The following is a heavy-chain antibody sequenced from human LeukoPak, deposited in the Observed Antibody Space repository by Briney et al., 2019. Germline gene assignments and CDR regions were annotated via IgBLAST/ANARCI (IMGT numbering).Heavy chain of an antibody. CDR2: INPNSGGT. Sequence: ASVKVSCKASGYTFNGYYLHWVRQAPGQGLEWMGWINPNSGGTNYAQKFQGRVTMTRDTSISTAYMELSRLRSDDTAVYYCARWMATVITPDYWGQGTLVTVSS. CDR3: ARWMATVITPDY. D-gene: IGHD5-24*01. V-gene: IGHV1-2*02. J-gene: IGHJ4*02. CDR1: GYTFNGYY.